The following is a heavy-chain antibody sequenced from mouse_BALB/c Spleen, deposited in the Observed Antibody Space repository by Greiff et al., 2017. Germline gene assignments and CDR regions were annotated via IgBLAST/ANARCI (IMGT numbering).Heavy chain of an antibody. CDR1: GYTFTSYW. Sequence: QVQLKQSGAELAKPGASVKMSCKASGYTFTSYWMHWVKQRPGQGLEWIGYINPSTGYTEYNQKFKDKATLTADKSSSTAYMQLSSLTSEDSAVYYCARGILRTGLHWYIDVWGAGTTVTVSS. V-gene: IGHV1-7*01. CDR2: INPSTGYT. J-gene: IGHJ1*01. CDR3: ARGILRTGLHWYIDV. D-gene: IGHD1-1*01.